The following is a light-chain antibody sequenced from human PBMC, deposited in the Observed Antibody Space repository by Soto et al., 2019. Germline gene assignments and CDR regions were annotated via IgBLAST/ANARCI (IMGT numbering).Light chain of an antibody. V-gene: IGKV3-20*01. CDR1: QTIRSNY. J-gene: IGKJ1*01. CDR3: QQYGSSPWT. CDR2: GAS. Sequence: ETVLTQSPGTLSLSPGERATLSCRASQTIRSNYLAWYRQTPGQAPRLLIYGASNGATGIADRFSGSGSGTDFTLIISRLEPEDSALYYCQQYGSSPWTFGQGTKVEIK.